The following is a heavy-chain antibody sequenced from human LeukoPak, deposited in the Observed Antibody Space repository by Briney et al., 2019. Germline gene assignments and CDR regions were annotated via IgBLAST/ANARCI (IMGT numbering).Heavy chain of an antibody. CDR1: GGSISPYY. V-gene: IGHV4-59*08. J-gene: IGHJ4*02. Sequence: SEILSLTCAVSGGSISPYYWSWIRQPPGKGLEWIGYIYYSGTTDYNPSLRSRVIISVDTSKNQFSLKLSSVTAADTAVYYCARSGGYSSPLGYWGQGTLVTVSS. CDR3: ARSGGYSSPLGY. CDR2: IYYSGTT. D-gene: IGHD6-13*01.